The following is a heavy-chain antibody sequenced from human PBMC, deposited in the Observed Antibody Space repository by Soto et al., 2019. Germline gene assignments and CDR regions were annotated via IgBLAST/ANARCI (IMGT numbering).Heavy chain of an antibody. CDR2: ISQSGST. CDR1: GQSFSGHT. CDR3: ARGSGIAVIPGELEDVHYDY. D-gene: IGHD2-2*01. Sequence: QVQLQQWGAGLLKPSETLSLTCAVYGQSFSGHTWSWIRQSPGKGLEWIGEISQSGSTYYNPSLKTRVTLSADTSKNQFSLPLNSVTAADTGVFYCARGSGIAVIPGELEDVHYDYWGQGTLVSVSS. V-gene: IGHV4-34*01. J-gene: IGHJ4*02.